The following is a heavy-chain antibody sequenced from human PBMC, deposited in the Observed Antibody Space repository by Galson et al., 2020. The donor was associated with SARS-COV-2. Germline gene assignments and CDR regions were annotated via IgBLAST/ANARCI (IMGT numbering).Heavy chain of an antibody. Sequence: ASVKVSCKVSGYTVFELCIHWVRQAPGNGLEWMGGCDPEDGTTVFAQKFQGRVTLTEDTSTDTAYMELTSLRSEDTAVYYCAIETETTSFYYFDYRGQGTLVTVSS. CDR2: CDPEDGTT. V-gene: IGHV1-24*01. D-gene: IGHD2-2*01. CDR1: GYTVFELC. J-gene: IGHJ4*02. CDR3: AIETETTSFYYFDY.